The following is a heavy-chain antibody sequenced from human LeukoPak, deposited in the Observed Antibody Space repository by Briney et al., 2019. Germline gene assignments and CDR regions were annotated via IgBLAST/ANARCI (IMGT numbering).Heavy chain of an antibody. Sequence: ASVKVSCKASGYTFTGYYMHWVRQAPGRGLEWMGWINPNSGGTNYAQKFQGRVTMTRDTSISTAYMELSRLRSDDTAVYYCARPPRDGYNNFDYWGQGTLVTVSS. CDR3: ARPPRDGYNNFDY. J-gene: IGHJ4*02. CDR1: GYTFTGYY. CDR2: INPNSGGT. V-gene: IGHV1-2*02. D-gene: IGHD5-24*01.